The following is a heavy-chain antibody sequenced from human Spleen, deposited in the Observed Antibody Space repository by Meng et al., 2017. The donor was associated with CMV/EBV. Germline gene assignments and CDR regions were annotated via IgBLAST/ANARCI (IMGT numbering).Heavy chain of an antibody. CDR1: GFTFSSYA. V-gene: IGHV3-23*01. CDR2: MSGSGGSTM. CDR3: ARDWGRLGMGGGGMDV. Sequence: GGSLRLSCAASGFTFSSYAMSWVRQAPGKGLEWVSAMSGSGGSTMYYADSVKGRFTISRDNAKNSLSLQMNSLRAEDTAAYSCARDWGRLGMGGGGMDVWGQGTTVTVSS. J-gene: IGHJ6*02. D-gene: IGHD3-16*01.